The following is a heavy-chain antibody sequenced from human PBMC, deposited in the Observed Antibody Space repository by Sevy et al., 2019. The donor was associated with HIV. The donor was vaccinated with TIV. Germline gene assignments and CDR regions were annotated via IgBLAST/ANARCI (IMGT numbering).Heavy chain of an antibody. J-gene: IGHJ6*02. D-gene: IGHD2-15*01. CDR3: AKDIRVALVVPSPGYGMDV. CDR1: GFNFINYG. Sequence: GGSLRLSCAASGFNFINYGMSWVRQAPGKGLEWVSVISGSGDTTNYADSVKGRFVISRDNSKNTMYLQLNSLRGEDTAVYYCAKDIRVALVVPSPGYGMDVWGHGTSVTVSS. CDR2: ISGSGDTT. V-gene: IGHV3-23*01.